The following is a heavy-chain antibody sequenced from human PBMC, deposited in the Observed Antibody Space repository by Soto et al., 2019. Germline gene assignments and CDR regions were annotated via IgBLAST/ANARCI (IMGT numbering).Heavy chain of an antibody. D-gene: IGHD2-15*01. Sequence: SETLSLTCAVSSGSISSSNWWSWVRQPPGKGLEWIGEIYHSGSTNYNPSLKSRVTISVDKSKNQFSLKLSSVTAADTAVYYCARDSDPLGYCSGGSCPSNGFDYWGQGTLVTVSS. J-gene: IGHJ4*02. V-gene: IGHV4-4*02. CDR2: IYHSGST. CDR1: SGSISSSNW. CDR3: ARDSDPLGYCSGGSCPSNGFDY.